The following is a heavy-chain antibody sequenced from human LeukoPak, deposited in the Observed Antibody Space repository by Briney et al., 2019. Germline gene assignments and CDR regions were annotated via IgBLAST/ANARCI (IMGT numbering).Heavy chain of an antibody. CDR2: ISHSGIT. V-gene: IGHV4-38-2*01. J-gene: IGHJ3*02. Sequence: SETLSLTCAVSGYSISSGYYWGWIRQPPGTGLEWIGSISHSGITHYNPSLKSRDPLSIDTPKNQFSLKLSSVTAADTAVYYCARKYCSTTNCFAGKAFDIWGQGTMVTVSS. D-gene: IGHD2-2*01. CDR3: ARKYCSTTNCFAGKAFDI. CDR1: GYSISSGYY.